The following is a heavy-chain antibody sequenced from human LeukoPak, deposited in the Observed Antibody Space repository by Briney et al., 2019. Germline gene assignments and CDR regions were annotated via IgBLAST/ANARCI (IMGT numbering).Heavy chain of an antibody. D-gene: IGHD1-14*01. V-gene: IGHV3-23*01. CDR1: GFSFPKYA. CDR2: ISGSGGST. CDR3: AKNPIDY. Sequence: GGSLRLSCAASGFSFPKYALNWVRQAPGKGLEWVSAISGSGGSTYYADSVKGRFTISRDNSKNTLYLQMNSLRAEDTAVYYCAKNPIDYWGQGTLVTVSS. J-gene: IGHJ4*02.